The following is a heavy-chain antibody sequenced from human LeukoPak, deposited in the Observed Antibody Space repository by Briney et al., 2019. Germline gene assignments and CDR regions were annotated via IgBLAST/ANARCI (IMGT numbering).Heavy chain of an antibody. CDR3: ARERESGRSDAFDF. Sequence: ASVKVSCKTSGYIFTGYYIHWVRQAPGQGLEWMGWINPNTGGTNYAQDFQGRVTMTRDTDVTTAYMELRSLRSDDTAVYFCARERESGRSDAFDFWDQGTMVTVSS. V-gene: IGHV1-2*02. CDR2: INPNTGGT. CDR1: GYIFTGYY. D-gene: IGHD3-10*01. J-gene: IGHJ3*01.